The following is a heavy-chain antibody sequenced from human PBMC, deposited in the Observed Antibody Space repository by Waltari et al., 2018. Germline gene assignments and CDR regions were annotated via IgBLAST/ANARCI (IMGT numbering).Heavy chain of an antibody. CDR3: ARDWNARNAFDI. CDR1: GFTFSSSS. CDR2: ISSSSSYI. Sequence: EVQLVESGGGLVKPGGSLRLSCAASGFTFSSSSMNWVRQAPGKGLEWVSSISSSSSYIYYADSVKGRFTISRDNAKNSLYLQMNSLRAEDTAVYYCARDWNARNAFDIWGQGTMVTVSS. V-gene: IGHV3-21*01. J-gene: IGHJ3*02. D-gene: IGHD1-1*01.